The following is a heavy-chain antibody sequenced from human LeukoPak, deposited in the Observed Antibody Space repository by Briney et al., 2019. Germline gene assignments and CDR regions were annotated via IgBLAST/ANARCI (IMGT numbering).Heavy chain of an antibody. CDR1: GFTFSDHW. CDR2: ISYDGSNT. D-gene: IGHD5-24*01. J-gene: IGHJ4*02. CDR3: ARGRPHGNDY. V-gene: IGHV3-30*03. Sequence: PGGSLRLSCAASGFTFSDHWMHWVRQAPGKGLEWVAVISYDGSNTHYVDSVKGRFSITRDNAKNTLYLQMNSLRVEDTAVYYCARGRPHGNDYWGQGTLVTVSS.